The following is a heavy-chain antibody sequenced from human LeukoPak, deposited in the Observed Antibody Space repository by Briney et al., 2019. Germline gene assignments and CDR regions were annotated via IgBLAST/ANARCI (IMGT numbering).Heavy chain of an antibody. D-gene: IGHD6-19*01. CDR3: AGEFISSGWYEYYYYGMDV. CDR2: IYTSGST. V-gene: IGHV4-4*07. J-gene: IGHJ6*02. Sequence: SETLSLTCTVSGGSISSYYWSWIRQPAGKGLEWIGRIYTSGSTNYNPSLKSRVTMSVDTSKNQFSLKLSSVTAADTAVYYCAGEFISSGWYEYYYYGMDVWGQGTTVTVSS. CDR1: GGSISSYY.